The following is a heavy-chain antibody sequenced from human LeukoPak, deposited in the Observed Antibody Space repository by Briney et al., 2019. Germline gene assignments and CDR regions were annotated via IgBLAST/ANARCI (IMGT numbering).Heavy chain of an antibody. CDR1: GGSISSDY. CDR3: ARGANWGSPDY. CDR2: IYYSGTT. D-gene: IGHD7-27*01. Sequence: SGTLSLTCTVSGGSISSDYWSWIRQSPGKGLEWIGYIYYSGTTSYNPSLKSRVTISLDTSKNQFSLKLSSVTAVDTAVYYCARGANWGSPDYWGQGTLVTVSS. V-gene: IGHV4-59*01. J-gene: IGHJ4*02.